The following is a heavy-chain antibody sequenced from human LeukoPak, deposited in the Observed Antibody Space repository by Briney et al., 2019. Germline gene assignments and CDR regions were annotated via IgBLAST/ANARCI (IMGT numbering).Heavy chain of an antibody. CDR2: INPNSGGT. V-gene: IGHV1-2*02. CDR3: ARALTGILTIHC. J-gene: IGHJ4*02. CDR1: GYTFTGYY. Sequence: ASVKVSCKASGYTFTGYYMHWVRQAPGQGLEWMGWINPNSGGTNYAQKFQGRVTMTRDTSISTAYMELSRRRSDDTAVYYCARALTGILTIHCWGQGTQVTVSS. D-gene: IGHD3-10*01.